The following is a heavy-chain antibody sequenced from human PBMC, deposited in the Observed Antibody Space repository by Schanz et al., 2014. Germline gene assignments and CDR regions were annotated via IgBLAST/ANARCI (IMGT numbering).Heavy chain of an antibody. CDR1: GYTFSSNA. D-gene: IGHD6-19*01. CDR2: ISGSGGST. CDR3: ARDLISSGWYG. J-gene: IGHJ4*02. Sequence: EVQLVESGGGLVQPGGSLRLSCAASGYTFSSNAMSWVRQAPGKGLEWVSTISGSGGSTYYADSVKGRFTISRDNAKNSLYLQMNSLRVEDTAVYYCARDLISSGWYGWGQGTLVTVSS. V-gene: IGHV3-23*04.